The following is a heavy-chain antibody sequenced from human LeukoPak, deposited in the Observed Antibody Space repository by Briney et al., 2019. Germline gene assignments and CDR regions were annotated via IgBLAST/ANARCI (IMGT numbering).Heavy chain of an antibody. Sequence: GGSLRLSCAVSGFTFSSHTMNWVRQAPGKGLEWVSFMSGSGTYTSYAGPVKGRSIISRDNAKNSLYLQMNSLRVEDTAVYYCARDASSWYTDYWGQGTLVTVSS. CDR2: MSGSGTYT. V-gene: IGHV3-21*01. CDR1: GFTFSSHT. D-gene: IGHD2-2*01. J-gene: IGHJ4*02. CDR3: ARDASSWYTDY.